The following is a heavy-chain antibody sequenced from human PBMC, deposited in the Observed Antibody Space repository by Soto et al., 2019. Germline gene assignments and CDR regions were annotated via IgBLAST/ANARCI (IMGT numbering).Heavy chain of an antibody. CDR2: IDSYGSST. J-gene: IGHJ4*02. Sequence: VQLVESGGGLVQPGGSLRLSCVASGFTFSSYWMHWVRQVPGKEPVWVSFIDSYGSSTKYADSVRGRFTISRDNAKNTLYLLMNSLRVEHTAVYYCVRGLGNSDHWGQGTLVTVSS. V-gene: IGHV3-74*03. CDR1: GFTFSSYW. CDR3: VRGLGNSDH.